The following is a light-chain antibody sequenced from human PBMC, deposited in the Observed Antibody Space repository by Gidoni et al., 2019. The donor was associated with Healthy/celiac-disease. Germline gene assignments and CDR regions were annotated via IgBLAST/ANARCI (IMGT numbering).Light chain of an antibody. CDR3: AAWDDSLNGRVV. CDR2: SDN. J-gene: IGLJ2*01. V-gene: IGLV1-44*01. Sequence: QSVLTPPPPASGTPGQRVTISCSASSSNIGSNTVNCYQQLPRTAHKLLIYSDNQRPSGVPDRFSGSKSGTSASLAISGLQSEDEADYYCAAWDDSLNGRVVFGGGTKLTVL. CDR1: SSNIGSNT.